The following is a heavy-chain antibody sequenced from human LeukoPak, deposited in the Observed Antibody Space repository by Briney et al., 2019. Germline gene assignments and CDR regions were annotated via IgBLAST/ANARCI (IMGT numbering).Heavy chain of an antibody. D-gene: IGHD5-12*01. J-gene: IGHJ4*02. V-gene: IGHV1-69*13. CDR3: AIFSVGGVPCGYSGYDGGRFDH. Sequence: SVKVSCKASGGTFSSYAISWVRQAPGQGLEWMGGIIPIFGTANYAQKFQGRVTITADESTSTAYMELSSLRSEDTAVYYCAIFSVGGVPCGYSGYDGGRFDHWGQGTLVTVSS. CDR2: IIPIFGTA. CDR1: GGTFSSYA.